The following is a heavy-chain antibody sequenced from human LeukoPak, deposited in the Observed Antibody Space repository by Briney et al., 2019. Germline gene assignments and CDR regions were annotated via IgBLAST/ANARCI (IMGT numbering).Heavy chain of an antibody. CDR2: ISRNSGSI. J-gene: IGHJ3*02. CDR3: AKGRDGYTEDAFDI. D-gene: IGHD5-12*01. Sequence: SLRLSCAASGFTFDDYAMHWVRQAPGKGLEWVSGISRNSGSIGYADSVKGRFTISRDNAKNSLYLQMNSLRAEDTALYYCAKGRDGYTEDAFDIWGQGTMVTVSS. CDR1: GFTFDDYA. V-gene: IGHV3-9*01.